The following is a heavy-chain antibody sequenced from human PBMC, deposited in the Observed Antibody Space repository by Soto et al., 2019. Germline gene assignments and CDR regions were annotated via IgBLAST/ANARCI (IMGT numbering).Heavy chain of an antibody. D-gene: IGHD3-9*01. CDR3: ARHERHYDILTGGDYYYYGMDV. CDR1: GGSISSRSYY. J-gene: IGHJ6*02. Sequence: SETLSLTCTVSGGSISSRSYYWGWILHPPGKGLEWIGSIYYSGSTYYNPSLKSRVTISVDTSKNQFSLKLSSVTAADTAMYYCARHERHYDILTGGDYYYYGMDVWGQGTTVTVSS. V-gene: IGHV4-39*01. CDR2: IYYSGST.